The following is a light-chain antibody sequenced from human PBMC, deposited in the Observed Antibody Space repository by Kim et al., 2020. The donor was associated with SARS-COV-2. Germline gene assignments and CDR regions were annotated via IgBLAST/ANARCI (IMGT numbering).Light chain of an antibody. CDR3: QAWDSSTWV. CDR2: QDS. Sequence: VSPGQTASITCSGDKLGDKYACWYQQKPGQSPVLVIYQDSKRPSGIPERFSGSNSGNTATLTVSGTQAMDEADYYCQAWDSSTWVFGGGTQLTVL. CDR1: KLGDKY. J-gene: IGLJ3*02. V-gene: IGLV3-1*01.